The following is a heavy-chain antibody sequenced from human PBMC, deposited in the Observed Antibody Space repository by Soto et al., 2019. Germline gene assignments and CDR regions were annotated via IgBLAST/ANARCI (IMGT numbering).Heavy chain of an antibody. CDR1: GFTFSTYS. CDR2: ISSDSSSI. J-gene: IGHJ6*02. Sequence: GGSLRLSCAASGFTFSTYSMNWVRQAPGKGLEWVSYISSDSSSIYYADSVKGRFTISRDNAKNSLYLQMNSLRAEDTAVYYCATYYGSGTYFPDHYYNGMDVWGQGTTVTVSS. CDR3: ATYYGSGTYFPDHYYNGMDV. D-gene: IGHD3-10*01. V-gene: IGHV3-48*01.